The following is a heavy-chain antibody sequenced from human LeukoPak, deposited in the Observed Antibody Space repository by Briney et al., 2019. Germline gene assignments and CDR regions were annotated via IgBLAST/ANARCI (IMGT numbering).Heavy chain of an antibody. D-gene: IGHD3-22*01. J-gene: IGHJ4*02. CDR3: ARGQRDAITMIVVVITNQYYFDY. CDR1: GYTFTSYD. Sequence: GASVKVSCKASGYTFTSYDINWVRQATGQGLEWMGWMNPNSGNTGYAQKFQGRVTMTRNTSISTAYMELSSLRSEDTAVYYCARGQRDAITMIVVVITNQYYFDYWGQGTLVTVSS. V-gene: IGHV1-8*01. CDR2: MNPNSGNT.